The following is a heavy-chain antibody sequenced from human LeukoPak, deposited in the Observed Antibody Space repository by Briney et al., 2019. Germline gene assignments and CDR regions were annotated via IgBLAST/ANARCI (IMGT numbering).Heavy chain of an antibody. J-gene: IGHJ5*02. Sequence: GGSLRLSCAASGFTFSSYWMHWVRQAPGKGLVWVSRINSDGSSTSYADSVKGRFTISRDNAKNTLYLQMNSLRAEDTAVYYCAREMADILTGYYPYSWFDPWGQGTLVTVSS. CDR1: GFTFSSYW. V-gene: IGHV3-74*01. CDR2: INSDGSST. D-gene: IGHD3-9*01. CDR3: AREMADILTGYYPYSWFDP.